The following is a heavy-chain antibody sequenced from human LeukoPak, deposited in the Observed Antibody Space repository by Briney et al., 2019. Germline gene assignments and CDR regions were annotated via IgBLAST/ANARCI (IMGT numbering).Heavy chain of an antibody. Sequence: GESLEISCKGSGNSFPTYWIGWVRQLPGKGLEWMGIVYPGDSSTRYSPSFQGQVTISADKSITTAYLQWSSLKASDTAIYYCIRTGGYCSDGSCYRGDYWGQGTLVTVSS. CDR2: VYPGDSST. CDR1: GNSFPTYW. V-gene: IGHV5-51*01. CDR3: IRTGGYCSDGSCYRGDY. D-gene: IGHD2-15*01. J-gene: IGHJ4*02.